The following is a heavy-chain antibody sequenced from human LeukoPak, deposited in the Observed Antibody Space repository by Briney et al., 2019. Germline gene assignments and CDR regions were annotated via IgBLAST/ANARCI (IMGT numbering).Heavy chain of an antibody. CDR1: GYTFTGYY. CDR2: INPNSGGT. J-gene: IGHJ5*02. V-gene: IGHV1-2*02. D-gene: IGHD3-22*01. CDR3: ARVGYYDSSGYYSVGNWFDP. Sequence: ASVTVSCKASGYTFTGYYMHWVRQAPGQGLEWMGWINPNSGGTNYAQKFQGRVTMTRDTSISTAYMELSRLRSDDTAVYYCARVGYYDSSGYYSVGNWFDPWGQGTLVTVSS.